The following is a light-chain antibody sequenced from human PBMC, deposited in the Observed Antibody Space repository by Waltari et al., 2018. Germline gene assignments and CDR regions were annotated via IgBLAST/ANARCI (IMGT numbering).Light chain of an antibody. J-gene: IGLJ2*01. CDR1: KLGDKY. CDR2: KDS. V-gene: IGLV3-1*01. Sequence: SYDLTQPPSVSVYPGQTASITCSGDKLGDKYACWYQQKPGQSPVVVIYKDSQRPSGIPERFSGSNSGNTATLTISGAQALDEADYYCQAWDSNVVIFGGGTKLTVL. CDR3: QAWDSNVVI.